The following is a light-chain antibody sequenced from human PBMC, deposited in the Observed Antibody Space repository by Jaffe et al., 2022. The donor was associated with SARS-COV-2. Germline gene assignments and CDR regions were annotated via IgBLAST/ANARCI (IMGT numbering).Light chain of an antibody. J-gene: IGKJ3*01. V-gene: IGKV4-1*01. CDR1: QSVLYSSNNKNY. CDR2: WAS. CDR3: QQYYNTPFT. Sequence: DIVMTQSPDSLAVSLGERATINCKSSQSVLYSSNNKNYLAWYQQKPGQPPKLLISWASIRESGVPDRFSGSGSGTDFTLTISSLQAEDVAVYYCQQYYNTPFTFGPGTKVDIK.